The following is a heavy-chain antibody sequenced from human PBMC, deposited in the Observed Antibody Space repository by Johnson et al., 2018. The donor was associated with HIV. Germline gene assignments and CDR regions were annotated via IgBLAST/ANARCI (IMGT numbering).Heavy chain of an antibody. CDR1: GFTFSTYG. Sequence: QVQLVESGGGVVQPGRSLRLSCAASGFTFSTYGMHWVRQAPGKGLEWVAVTWYDGSNQYSADSVKGRFSISRDNSKNTLYLQMNSLRAEDTAVYYCAKDQWSSSWTNDAFDIWGQGTMVTVSS. CDR2: TWYDGSNQ. V-gene: IGHV3-33*06. CDR3: AKDQWSSSWTNDAFDI. D-gene: IGHD6-13*01. J-gene: IGHJ3*02.